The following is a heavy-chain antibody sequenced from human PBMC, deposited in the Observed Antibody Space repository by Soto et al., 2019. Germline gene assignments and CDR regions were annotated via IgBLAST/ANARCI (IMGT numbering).Heavy chain of an antibody. D-gene: IGHD6-25*01. CDR2: HSAHNGNT. Sequence: QVHLVQSGAEVKKPGASVKVSCKGSGYGFTTYGITWVRQAPGQGLEWMASHSAHNGNTNYAHKVPGSVTAPRATSTCTASIALRSLSYAVTAVNTSATGTDAAYLGPGALVTFSS. CDR3: ATGTDAAY. V-gene: IGHV1-18*01. CDR1: GYGFTTYG. J-gene: IGHJ4*02.